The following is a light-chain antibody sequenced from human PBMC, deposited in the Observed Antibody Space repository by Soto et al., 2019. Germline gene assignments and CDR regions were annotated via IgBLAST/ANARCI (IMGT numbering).Light chain of an antibody. CDR3: QQYGSSPRT. CDR1: QSVSSSF. J-gene: IGKJ5*01. Sequence: EIVLTQSPGTLSLSPGEIATLSCRASQSVSSSFLAWYQQKVGQAPRLLIYDASSRATGIPDRFSGSGSGTDFTLTISRLEPGDFAVYYCQQYGSSPRTFGQGTRLEIK. CDR2: DAS. V-gene: IGKV3-20*01.